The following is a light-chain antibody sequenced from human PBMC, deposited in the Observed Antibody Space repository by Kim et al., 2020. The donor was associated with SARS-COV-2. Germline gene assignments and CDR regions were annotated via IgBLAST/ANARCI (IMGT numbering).Light chain of an antibody. CDR3: QKYNTVPLT. CDR2: AAS. V-gene: IGKV1-27*01. Sequence: ASVGDRVSLTCRASQDISNYLDWYQQKPGKVIKLLIYAASTLQSGVPSRFSGSGSGTDFTLTISSLQPEDVATYYCQKYNTVPLTFGGGTKVDIK. J-gene: IGKJ4*01. CDR1: QDISNY.